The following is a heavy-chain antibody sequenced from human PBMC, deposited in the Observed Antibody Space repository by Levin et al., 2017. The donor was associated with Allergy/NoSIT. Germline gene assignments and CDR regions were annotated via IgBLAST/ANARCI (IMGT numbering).Heavy chain of an antibody. V-gene: IGHV3-7*01. Sequence: LSLTCAASGFTFSGYWMTWVRPAPGKGLEWVANIKQDGSEKYYVDSVRGRFTISRDNAKNSLYLQMNSLRAEDTAVYYCARGLATGDYWGQGTLVTVSS. CDR3: ARGLATGDY. CDR1: GFTFSGYW. J-gene: IGHJ4*02. CDR2: IKQDGSEK. D-gene: IGHD6-13*01.